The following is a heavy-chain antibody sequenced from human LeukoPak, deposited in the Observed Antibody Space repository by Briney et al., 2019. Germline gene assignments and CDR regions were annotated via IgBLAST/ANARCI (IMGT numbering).Heavy chain of an antibody. CDR3: ARDRGRGLSNDAFDI. CDR2: IWYDGSYK. Sequence: GSLRLSCAASGFTFSSYGMHWVRQAPGKGLEWVAVIWYDGSYKYYADSVKGRFTISRDNSKNTLYLQMNSLRAEDTAVYYCARDRGRGLSNDAFDIWGQGTMVTVSS. CDR1: GFTFSSYG. V-gene: IGHV3-33*01. J-gene: IGHJ3*02. D-gene: IGHD3-16*02.